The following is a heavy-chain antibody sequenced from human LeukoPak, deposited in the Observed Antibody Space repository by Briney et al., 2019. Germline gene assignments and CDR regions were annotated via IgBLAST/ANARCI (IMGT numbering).Heavy chain of an antibody. D-gene: IGHD6-19*01. CDR3: ARESSSGWTNFDY. CDR1: GYTFTGYY. CDR2: INPNSGGT. J-gene: IGHJ4*02. V-gene: IGHV1-2*02. Sequence: ASLKVSCKASGYTFTGYYMHWVRQAPGQGLEWMGWINPNSGGTNYAQKFQGRVTMTRDTSISTAYMELSRLRSDDTAVYCCARESSSGWTNFDYWGQGTLVTVSS.